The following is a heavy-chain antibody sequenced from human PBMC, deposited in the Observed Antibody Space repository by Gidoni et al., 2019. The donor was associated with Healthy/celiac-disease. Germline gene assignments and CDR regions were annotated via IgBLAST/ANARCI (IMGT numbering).Heavy chain of an antibody. Sequence: QVQLVESGGGVVQPGRSLRLSCAASGFTFSSYGMPWVRQAPGKGLEWVAVISYDGSNKYYADSVKGRFTISRDNSKNTLYLQMNSLRAEDTAVYYCAKEGYDSSDFDYWGQGTLVTVSS. D-gene: IGHD3-22*01. CDR1: GFTFSSYG. J-gene: IGHJ4*02. V-gene: IGHV3-30*18. CDR2: ISYDGSNK. CDR3: AKEGYDSSDFDY.